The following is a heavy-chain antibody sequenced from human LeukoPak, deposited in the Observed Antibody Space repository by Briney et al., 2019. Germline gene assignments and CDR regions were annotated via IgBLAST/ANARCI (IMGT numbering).Heavy chain of an antibody. J-gene: IGHJ4*02. D-gene: IGHD3-22*01. CDR1: GYTFTGYY. V-gene: IGHV1-2*02. CDR3: ASKALYYYDSSGYYW. Sequence: GASVKVSCKASGYTFTGYYMHWVRQAPGQGLEWMGWINPNSGGTNYAQKFQGRVTMTRDTSISTAYMELSRLRSDDTAVCYCASKALYYYDSSGYYWWGQGTLVTVSS. CDR2: INPNSGGT.